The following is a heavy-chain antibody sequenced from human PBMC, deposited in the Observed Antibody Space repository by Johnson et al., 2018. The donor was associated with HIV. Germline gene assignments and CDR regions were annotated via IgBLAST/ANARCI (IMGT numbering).Heavy chain of an antibody. Sequence: QMLLVESGGGVVQPGGSLRLSCAASGFTFSSYGMHWVRQAPGKGLEWVAFIRYDGSNKYYADSVKGRFTISRDNAKNSLFLQMTSLTAEDTAVFSCVRGEEGAFDIWGQGTMVTVSS. J-gene: IGHJ3*02. V-gene: IGHV3-30*02. CDR3: VRGEEGAFDI. CDR1: GFTFSSYG. CDR2: IRYDGSNK.